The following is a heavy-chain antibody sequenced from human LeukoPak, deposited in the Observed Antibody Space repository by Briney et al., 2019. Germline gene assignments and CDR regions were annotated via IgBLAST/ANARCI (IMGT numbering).Heavy chain of an antibody. Sequence: PGGSLRLSCAASGFSFSDAWMRWVRQTPGKGLEWVGRIESKTDGGTTDYAAPVKGRFTISRDDSTNTLYLQMNSLKSEDTAVYYCTTYGSGRKFDYWGEGILVTVSS. D-gene: IGHD3-10*01. CDR3: TTYGSGRKFDY. J-gene: IGHJ4*02. CDR1: GFSFSDAW. CDR2: IESKTDGGTT. V-gene: IGHV3-15*04.